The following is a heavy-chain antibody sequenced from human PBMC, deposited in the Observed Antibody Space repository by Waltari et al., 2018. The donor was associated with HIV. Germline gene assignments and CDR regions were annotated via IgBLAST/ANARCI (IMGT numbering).Heavy chain of an antibody. V-gene: IGHV3-33*01. CDR1: GFLFSSYG. J-gene: IGHJ4*02. CDR3: ARGDIILMVYTIDY. D-gene: IGHD2-8*01. Sequence: QVQLVESGGGVVQPGRSLSLSCAASGFLFSSYGMHWVRQAPGKGLEWVAVIWFDGNHKYYSDSVKGRFTISRDNSKDTVDLQMNSLRTEDTGVYYCARGDIILMVYTIDYWGQGTLVSVSS. CDR2: IWFDGNHK.